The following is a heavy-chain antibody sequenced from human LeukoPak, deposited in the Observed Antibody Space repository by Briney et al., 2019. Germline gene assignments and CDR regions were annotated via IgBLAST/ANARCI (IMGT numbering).Heavy chain of an antibody. CDR3: ATGNWRRWFGEPPFDY. V-gene: IGHV1-24*01. D-gene: IGHD3-10*01. CDR1: GYTLTELS. Sequence: ASVKVSCKVSGYTLTELSMHWVRQAPGKGLEWMGGFDPVDGETIYAQKFQGRVTMTEDTSTDTAYMELSSLRSEDTAVYYCATGNWRRWFGEPPFDYWGQGTLVTVSS. J-gene: IGHJ4*02. CDR2: FDPVDGET.